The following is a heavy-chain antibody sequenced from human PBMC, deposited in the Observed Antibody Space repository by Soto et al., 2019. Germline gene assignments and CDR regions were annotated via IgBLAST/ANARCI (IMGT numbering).Heavy chain of an antibody. CDR2: IKSKDDGGTA. CDR3: STAGETYYSRFDY. J-gene: IGHJ4*02. V-gene: IGHV3-15*07. Sequence: EVQLVEAGGGLVKPGGSLRLSCAASGFTFNNAWMNWVRQPPGKGLEWVGRIKSKDDGGTADYAGPVKGRFTISRDDSKNTLYLQMNILRTEDTAMYYCSTAGETYYSRFDYWGQGTPVTVSS. D-gene: IGHD1-26*01. CDR1: GFTFNNAW.